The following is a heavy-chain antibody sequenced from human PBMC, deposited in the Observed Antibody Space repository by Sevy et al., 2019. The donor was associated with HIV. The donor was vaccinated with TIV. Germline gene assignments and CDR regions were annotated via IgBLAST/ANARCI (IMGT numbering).Heavy chain of an antibody. V-gene: IGHV3-53*01. Sequence: GGSLRLSCVASGFDIRSNYMSWVRQAPGKGLEWVSHIYAGGTAYYEDSVKGRFTSSRDDTKNIVSLQMRSLRAEDSAVYYCASDDGSRGSGFFDYWGQGIQVTVSS. CDR3: ASDDGSRGSGFFDY. J-gene: IGHJ4*02. CDR2: IYAGGTA. D-gene: IGHD2-15*01. CDR1: GFDIRSNY.